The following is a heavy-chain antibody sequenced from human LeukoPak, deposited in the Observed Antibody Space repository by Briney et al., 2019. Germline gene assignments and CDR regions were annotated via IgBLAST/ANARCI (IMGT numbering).Heavy chain of an antibody. D-gene: IGHD5-12*01. CDR3: ARTTYDSSDY. Sequence: PSETLSLTCTVSGGSISSSSYYWGWIRQPPGKGLEWIGSIYYSGSTYYNPSLKSRVTISVDTSKNQFSLKLNSVTAADTAVYYCARTTYDSSDYWGQGTLVTVSS. J-gene: IGHJ4*02. CDR2: IYYSGST. CDR1: GGSISSSSYY. V-gene: IGHV4-39*01.